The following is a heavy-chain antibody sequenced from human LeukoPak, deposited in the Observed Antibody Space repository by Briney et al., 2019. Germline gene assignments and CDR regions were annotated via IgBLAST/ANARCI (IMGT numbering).Heavy chain of an antibody. V-gene: IGHV3-23*01. CDR3: AKGGHSSGWYLGEYFDY. J-gene: IGHJ4*02. Sequence: GGSLRLSCAASGFTFSSYAMSWVRQAPGKGLERVSAISGSGGSTYYADSVKGRFTISRDNSKNTLYLQMNSLRAEDTAVYYCAKGGHSSGWYLGEYFDYWGQGTLVTVSS. CDR2: ISGSGGST. D-gene: IGHD6-19*01. CDR1: GFTFSSYA.